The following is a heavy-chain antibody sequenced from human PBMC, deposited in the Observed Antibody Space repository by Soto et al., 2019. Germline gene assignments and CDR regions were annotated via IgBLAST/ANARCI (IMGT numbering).Heavy chain of an antibody. CDR2: INSDGSRI. J-gene: IGHJ6*03. CDR3: ARGASRRYYMDV. Sequence: EVQLVESGGGLVQPGGSLRLSCAASGFTFSNYWIHWVRQAPGKGLVWVSRINSDGSRINYADSVRGRFTISRDNAKNTLYLQVNSLGAEDTAVYYCARGASRRYYMDVWGKGTTVTVSS. V-gene: IGHV3-74*01. CDR1: GFTFSNYW.